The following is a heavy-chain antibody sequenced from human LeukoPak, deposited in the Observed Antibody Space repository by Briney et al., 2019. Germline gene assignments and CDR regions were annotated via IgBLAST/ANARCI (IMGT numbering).Heavy chain of an antibody. Sequence: PGGSLRLSCAASGFTFSSYWMSWVRQAPGKGLEWVANIKQEGREKYYVDSVKDRFTISRDDAKNSLYLQMNSLRAEDTAVYYCARNEVLVRTYYYYYYMDVWGKGTTVTVSS. V-gene: IGHV3-7*01. CDR3: ARNEVLVRTYYYYYYMDV. J-gene: IGHJ6*03. CDR1: GFTFSSYW. CDR2: IKQEGREK. D-gene: IGHD6-13*01.